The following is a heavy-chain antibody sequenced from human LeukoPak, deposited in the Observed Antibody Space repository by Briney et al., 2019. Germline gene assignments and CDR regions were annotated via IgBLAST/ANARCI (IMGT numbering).Heavy chain of an antibody. CDR1: GFTFSSYA. CDR3: AKGGYYDSSGSY. D-gene: IGHD3-22*01. CDR2: ISGSGGST. J-gene: IGHJ4*02. V-gene: IGHV3-23*01. Sequence: GGSLRLSCAASGFTFSSYAMSWVRQAPGMGLEWVSAISGSGGSTYYADSVKGRFTISRDNSKNTLYLQMNSLRAEDTAVYYCAKGGYYDSSGSYWGQGTLVTVSS.